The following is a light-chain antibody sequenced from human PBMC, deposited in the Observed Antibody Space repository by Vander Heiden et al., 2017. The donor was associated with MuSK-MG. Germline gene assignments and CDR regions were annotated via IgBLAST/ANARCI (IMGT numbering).Light chain of an antibody. J-gene: IGLJ2*01. CDR3: SSYTSSSTLGV. CDR1: SSDVGGYNY. Sequence: QPALTHPAPVSGSPGPSITISCTGTSSDVGGYNYVSWYQQHPGKAPKLMIYDVSNRPAGVSNRFSGSKSGNTASLTIAGLQAEDEADYYCSSYTSSSTLGVFGGGTKLTVL. CDR2: DVS. V-gene: IGLV2-14*03.